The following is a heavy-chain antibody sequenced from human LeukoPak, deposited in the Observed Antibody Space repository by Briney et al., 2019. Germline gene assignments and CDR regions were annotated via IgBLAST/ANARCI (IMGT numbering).Heavy chain of an antibody. V-gene: IGHV3-33*01. D-gene: IGHD2-8*01. CDR2: IWYDGSIK. Sequence: GGSLRLSCAASGFTFSSYGMHWVRQAPGKGLEWVAVIWYDGSIKYYGDSVKGRFTISRDNPKNTLYLQMNSPRAEDTAVYYCARDRCTNGVCYYDYWGQGTLVTVSS. CDR3: ARDRCTNGVCYYDY. J-gene: IGHJ4*02. CDR1: GFTFSSYG.